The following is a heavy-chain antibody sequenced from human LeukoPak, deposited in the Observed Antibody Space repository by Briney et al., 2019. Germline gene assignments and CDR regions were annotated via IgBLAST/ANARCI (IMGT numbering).Heavy chain of an antibody. J-gene: IGHJ4*02. D-gene: IGHD4-17*01. Sequence: PSETLSLTCTVSGGSISSYYWSWIRQPPGKGLEWIGSIYRRGSSYYNPSLKSRVTISTDTSKNQFSLKLSSVTAADTAVYYCASHGDPRYYFDYWGQGTLVTVSS. V-gene: IGHV4-59*04. CDR2: IYRRGSS. CDR1: GGSISSYY. CDR3: ASHGDPRYYFDY.